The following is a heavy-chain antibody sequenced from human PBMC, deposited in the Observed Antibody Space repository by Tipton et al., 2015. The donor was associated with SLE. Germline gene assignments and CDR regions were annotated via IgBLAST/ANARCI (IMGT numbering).Heavy chain of an antibody. V-gene: IGHV4-31*03. CDR3: ARSTDQNWFDP. J-gene: IGHJ5*02. Sequence: TLSLTCTVSGDSISSGSYFWTWIRQPPGKGLEWIGNIYYGGGTYYNPSLESRVTISLDTSKNQFSLKLNSVTAADTAVYYCARSTDQNWFDPWGQGTLVTVSS. CDR2: IYYGGGT. CDR1: GDSISSGSYF. D-gene: IGHD2-2*01.